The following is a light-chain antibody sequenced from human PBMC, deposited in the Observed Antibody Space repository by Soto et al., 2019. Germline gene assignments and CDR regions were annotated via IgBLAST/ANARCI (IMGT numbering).Light chain of an antibody. CDR1: QSVSSY. CDR2: GAS. Sequence: EIVLTQSPGTLSLSPGERATLSCRASQSVSSYLAWYHQKPGQAPRLLIYGASTRATCIPARFSGSGSGTEFTLTISSLQSEDFAVYYCQQYNKWPLTFGGGTKVDIK. J-gene: IGKJ4*01. V-gene: IGKV3-15*01. CDR3: QQYNKWPLT.